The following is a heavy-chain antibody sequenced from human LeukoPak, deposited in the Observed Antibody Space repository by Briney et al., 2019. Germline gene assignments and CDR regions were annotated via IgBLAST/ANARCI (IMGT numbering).Heavy chain of an antibody. D-gene: IGHD1-1*01. V-gene: IGHV1-69*04. CDR1: GFTFSSYA. CDR2: IIPILGIA. Sequence: GRSLRLSCAASGFTFSSYAISWVRQAPGQGLEWMGRIIPILGIANYAQKFQGRVTITADKSTSTAYMELSSLRSEDTAVYYCARGMNDDYWGQGTLVTVSS. CDR3: ARGMNDDY. J-gene: IGHJ4*02.